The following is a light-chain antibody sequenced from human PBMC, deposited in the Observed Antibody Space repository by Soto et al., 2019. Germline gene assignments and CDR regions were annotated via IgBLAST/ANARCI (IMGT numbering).Light chain of an antibody. CDR1: QNINSRY. J-gene: IGKJ3*01. CDR3: QQFGSAPGFT. V-gene: IGKV3-20*01. CDR2: GAS. Sequence: EIVLTQSPGTLSLSPGERATLSCRASQNINSRYLAWYQQKPGQAPRLLIYGASSRASGIPDRFSGSGSGTEFTLTISRLEPEEFAVYYCQQFGSAPGFTFGPGTKVDIK.